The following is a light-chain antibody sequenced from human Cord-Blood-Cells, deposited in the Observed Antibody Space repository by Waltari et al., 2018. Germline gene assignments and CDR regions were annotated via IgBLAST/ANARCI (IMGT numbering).Light chain of an antibody. CDR3: CSYAGSSYV. CDR1: SSDVGSYNL. V-gene: IGLV2-23*01. Sequence: QSALTQPASVSGSPGQSITISCTGTSSDVGSYNLFSWYQQHPAKAPKLMIYEGSKRPSGVSNRFSGSKSGNTASLTISGLQAEDEADYYCCSYAGSSYVFGTGTKVTVL. CDR2: EGS. J-gene: IGLJ1*01.